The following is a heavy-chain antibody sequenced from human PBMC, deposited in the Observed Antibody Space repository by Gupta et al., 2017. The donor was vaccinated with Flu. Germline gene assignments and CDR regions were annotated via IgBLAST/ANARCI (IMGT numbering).Heavy chain of an antibody. CDR3: ARIFRETVVVPYRRDCYGRDV. J-gene: IGHJ6*02. CDR1: GYTLPRFD. D-gene: IGHD2-15*01. CDR2: MNPNSGNT. Sequence: VQLVQSGAEVKKPGASVQVSCRPSGYTLPRFDTNWVRQATGQGLEWMGWMNPNSGNTGYAEKVQGSVTMTRDTTISTAYMGLSSLRSEDTAVYFCARIFRETVVVPYRRDCYGRDVWGRGTTVTVSS. V-gene: IGHV1-8*01.